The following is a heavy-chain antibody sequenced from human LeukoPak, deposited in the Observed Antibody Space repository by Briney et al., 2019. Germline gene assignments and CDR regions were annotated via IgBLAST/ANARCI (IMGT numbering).Heavy chain of an antibody. D-gene: IGHD1-1*01. V-gene: IGHV3-21*01. CDR2: ISSTGSSI. CDR3: ARDDVAWNDVHWFDP. Sequence: GGSLRLSCAASGFTFSYYTMSWVRQAPGKGLEWVSSISSTGSSIYYADSVKGRFTISRDNAKNSLYLQMSSLRVEDTAVYYCARDDVAWNDVHWFDPWGQGTLVTVAS. J-gene: IGHJ5*02. CDR1: GFTFSYYT.